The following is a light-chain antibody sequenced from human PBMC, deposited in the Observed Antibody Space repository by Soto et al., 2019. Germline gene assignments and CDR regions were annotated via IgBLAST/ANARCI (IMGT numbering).Light chain of an antibody. Sequence: DIQMTQSPSSLSASVGDRATITCRASQSISSYLNWYQQIRGKGPKLLIYGASKLQSGVPSRFSGSGSGTDFTLTISSLQPEDFATYYCQQSYSTPLTFGGGTKVEIK. CDR1: QSISSY. CDR3: QQSYSTPLT. J-gene: IGKJ4*01. V-gene: IGKV1-39*01. CDR2: GAS.